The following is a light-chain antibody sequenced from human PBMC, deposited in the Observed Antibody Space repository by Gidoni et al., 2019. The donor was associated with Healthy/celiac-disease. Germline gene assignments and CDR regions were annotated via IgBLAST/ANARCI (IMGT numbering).Light chain of an antibody. J-gene: IGKJ4*01. Sequence: VLTQSPATLSLSPGERATLSCRASQTVSFYLAWYQQKPGQAPRLLIYDTSNRATGIPARFSGSGSGTDFTLTISSLEPEDFAVYYCQQRSNWPLTFGGGTKVEIK. V-gene: IGKV3-11*01. CDR1: QTVSFY. CDR2: DTS. CDR3: QQRSNWPLT.